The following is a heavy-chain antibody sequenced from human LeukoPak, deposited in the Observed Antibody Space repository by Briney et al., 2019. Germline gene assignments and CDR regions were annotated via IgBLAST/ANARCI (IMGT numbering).Heavy chain of an antibody. CDR2: ISSGGDYT. D-gene: IGHD6-19*01. CDR3: AKDRASGSGSYSYRGFDH. J-gene: IGHJ5*02. Sequence: PGGSLRLSCAASGFTFNNYAMSWVRQAPGRGLEWVSAISSGGDYTNSADSVKGRFTISGDNSRNTLYLQMNSLRAKDTAVYYCAKDRASGSGSYSYRGFDHWGQGTLVTVSS. V-gene: IGHV3-23*01. CDR1: GFTFNNYA.